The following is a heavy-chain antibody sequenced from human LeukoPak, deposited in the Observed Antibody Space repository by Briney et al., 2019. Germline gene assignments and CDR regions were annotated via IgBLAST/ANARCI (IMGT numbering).Heavy chain of an antibody. CDR1: GGSFSGYY. J-gene: IGHJ4*02. D-gene: IGHD1-26*01. CDR3: AREGSYPDY. Sequence: PSETLSLTCAVYGGSFSGYYWSWIRQPPGKGLEWIGEINHSGSASYHPSLRSRVTISVDTSKNQFSLKLSSVTAADTAVYYCAREGSYPDYWGQGTLVTVSS. CDR2: INHSGSA. V-gene: IGHV4-34*01.